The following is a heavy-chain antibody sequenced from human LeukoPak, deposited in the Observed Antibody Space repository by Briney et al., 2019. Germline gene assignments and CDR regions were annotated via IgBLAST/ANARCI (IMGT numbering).Heavy chain of an antibody. Sequence: GASVKVSCKASGYTFTSYGISWVRQAPGQGLEWMGWISAYNGNTNYAQKLQGRVTMTTDTSTSTAYMELRSLRSDDTAVYYCASAYYDSSGYYRIRDYWGQGTLVTVSS. J-gene: IGHJ4*02. V-gene: IGHV1-18*01. D-gene: IGHD3-22*01. CDR2: ISAYNGNT. CDR3: ASAYYDSSGYYRIRDY. CDR1: GYTFTSYG.